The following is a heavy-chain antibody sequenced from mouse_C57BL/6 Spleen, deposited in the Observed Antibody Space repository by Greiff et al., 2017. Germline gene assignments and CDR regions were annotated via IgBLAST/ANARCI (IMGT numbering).Heavy chain of an antibody. CDR2: INDDGSST. CDR1: GFTFSDYY. D-gene: IGHD1-2*01. CDR3: ARAPLLRAYYFDY. V-gene: IGHV5-16*01. Sequence: DVMLVESEGGLVQPGSSMKLSCTASGFTFSDYYMSWVRQVPEKGLEWVANINDDGSSTYYLDYLESRFIISGDNAKNILYLQRSSLKAEDTATYCCARAPLLRAYYFDYWGQGTTRTVSS. J-gene: IGHJ2*01.